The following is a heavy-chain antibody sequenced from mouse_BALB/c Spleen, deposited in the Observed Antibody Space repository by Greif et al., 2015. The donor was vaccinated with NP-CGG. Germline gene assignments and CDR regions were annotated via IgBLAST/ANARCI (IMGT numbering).Heavy chain of an antibody. J-gene: IGHJ2*01. D-gene: IGHD4-1*01. Sequence: DVMLVESGGDLVKPGGSLKLSCAASGFTFSSYGMSWVRQTPDKRLEWVATISSGGSYTYYPDSVKGRFTISRDNAKNTLYLQMSSLKSEDTAMYYCARPVLEGVHYFGYWGQGTTLTVSS. CDR3: ARPVLEGVHYFGY. CDR1: GFTFSSYG. CDR2: ISSGGSYT. V-gene: IGHV5-6*02.